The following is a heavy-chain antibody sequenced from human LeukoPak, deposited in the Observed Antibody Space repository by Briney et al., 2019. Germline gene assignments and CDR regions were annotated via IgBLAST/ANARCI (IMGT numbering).Heavy chain of an antibody. CDR3: ARPVDTAMITGFDY. V-gene: IGHV3-48*01. D-gene: IGHD5-18*01. Sequence: GGYLSLSCAASGFTFTSYAMNWVRQAPGKGLEWVAGITGTSSGIYYADSVRGRFTVSRDNPQKSVYLQMKSVRVEDTGVYYCARPVDTAMITGFDYWGQGTLVTVSS. CDR1: GFTFTSYA. J-gene: IGHJ4*02. CDR2: ITGTSSGI.